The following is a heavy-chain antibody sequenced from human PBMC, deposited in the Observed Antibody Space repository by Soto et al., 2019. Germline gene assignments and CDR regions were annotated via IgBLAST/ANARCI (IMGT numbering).Heavy chain of an antibody. V-gene: IGHV3-9*01. CDR2: ISWNSGSI. CDR3: AKARRGVSPGDFDY. J-gene: IGHJ4*02. D-gene: IGHD3-10*01. Sequence: PGGSLRLSCAASGFTFDDYAMHWVRQAPGTGLEWVSGISWNSGSIGYADSVKGRFTISRDNAKNSLYLQMNSLRAEDTALYYCAKARRGVSPGDFDYWGQGTLVTVSS. CDR1: GFTFDDYA.